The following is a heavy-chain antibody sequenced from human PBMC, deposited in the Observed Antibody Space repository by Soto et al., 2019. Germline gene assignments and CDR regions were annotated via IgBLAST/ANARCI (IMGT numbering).Heavy chain of an antibody. CDR2: INGGGSST. V-gene: IGHV3-23*01. J-gene: IGHJ6*02. CDR1: GFTFSSYA. Sequence: DVQLLESGGGLAQPGGSLRLSCAASGFTFSSYAMHWVRQAPGKGLEWVSTINGGGSSTYYADSVKGRFTISRGNSKNTLYLEMNSLRADDTAVYYCAKVSASGSGTYTNRNFYSHYYGMDVWGQGTTVTVSS. D-gene: IGHD3-10*01. CDR3: AKVSASGSGTYTNRNFYSHYYGMDV.